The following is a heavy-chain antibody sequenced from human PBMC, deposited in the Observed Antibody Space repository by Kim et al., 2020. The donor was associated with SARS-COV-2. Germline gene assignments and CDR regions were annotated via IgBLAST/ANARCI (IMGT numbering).Heavy chain of an antibody. V-gene: IGHV1-18*01. Sequence: AQKLQGRVTMTTDTSTITAYMELRSLRSDDTAVYYCARRIASAGYNWFDPWGQGTLVSVSS. CDR3: ARRIASAGYNWFDP. D-gene: IGHD6-13*01. J-gene: IGHJ5*02.